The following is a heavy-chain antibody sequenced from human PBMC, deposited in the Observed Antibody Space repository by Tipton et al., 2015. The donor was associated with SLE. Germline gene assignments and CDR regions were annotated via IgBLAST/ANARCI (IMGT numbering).Heavy chain of an antibody. J-gene: IGHJ3*02. D-gene: IGHD3-22*01. CDR2: IYYSGST. CDR1: GGSISSHS. V-gene: IGHV4-59*11. CDR3: ASAAWDYDSSGSGAFDI. Sequence: TLSLTCTVSGGSISSHSWSWIRQPPGKGLEWIGYIYYSGSTNYNPSLKSRVTISVDTSKNQFSLKLSSVTAADTAVYYCASAAWDYDSSGSGAFDIWGQGTMVTVSS.